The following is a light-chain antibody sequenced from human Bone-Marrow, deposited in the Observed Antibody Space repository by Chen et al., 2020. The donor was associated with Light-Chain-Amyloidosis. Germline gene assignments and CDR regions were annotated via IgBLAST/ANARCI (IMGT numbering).Light chain of an antibody. Sequence: EIVLTQSPGTLSLSPGEGANLSCRASPTISSNYLTWYQQKFGQAPRLLIYGSSSRATGIPDRFTGSGSGTYFTLTINRLEPEDFAMYYCQQYGTSPLTLGGGTKVEIK. CDR1: PTISSNY. V-gene: IGKV3-20*01. CDR2: GSS. J-gene: IGKJ4*01. CDR3: QQYGTSPLT.